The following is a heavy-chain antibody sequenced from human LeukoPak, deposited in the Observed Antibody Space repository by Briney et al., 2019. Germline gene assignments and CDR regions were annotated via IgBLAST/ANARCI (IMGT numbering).Heavy chain of an antibody. Sequence: GGSLRLPCAASGSTFSSYGMHWVRQAPGKGLEWVAVISYDGSNKYYADSVKGRFTISRDNSKNTLYLQMNSLRAEDTAVYYCAKDIAGSASGWYVSYWGQGTLVTVSS. J-gene: IGHJ4*02. CDR1: GSTFSSYG. D-gene: IGHD6-19*01. CDR3: AKDIAGSASGWYVSY. CDR2: ISYDGSNK. V-gene: IGHV3-30*18.